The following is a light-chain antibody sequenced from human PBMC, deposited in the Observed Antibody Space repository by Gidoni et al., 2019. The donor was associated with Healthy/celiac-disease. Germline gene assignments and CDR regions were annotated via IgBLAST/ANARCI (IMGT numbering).Light chain of an antibody. CDR2: GAS. V-gene: IGKV3-15*01. CDR1: QSVSSN. J-gene: IGKJ2*01. Sequence: EIVMTQSPATLSVSTGERATLSCRASQSVSSNLAWYQQKPGQAPRLRIYGASTRATGIPARFSGSGSGTEFTLTISSLQSEDFAVYYCQQYNNWPLYTFGQGTKLEIK. CDR3: QQYNNWPLYT.